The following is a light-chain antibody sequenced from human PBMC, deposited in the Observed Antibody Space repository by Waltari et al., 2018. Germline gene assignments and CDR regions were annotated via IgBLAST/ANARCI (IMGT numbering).Light chain of an antibody. CDR2: WAS. V-gene: IGKV4-1*01. J-gene: IGKJ2*01. Sequence: DIVMTQSPDSLAVSLGERATIHCKSSQSVLYSATNKNYLTWYQQKPGQPPKLLIYWASTRESGVPDRFSGSASGTDFTLTISSLQAEDVAVYYCQQYYSAPYTFGQGTKLEIK. CDR1: QSVLYSATNKNY. CDR3: QQYYSAPYT.